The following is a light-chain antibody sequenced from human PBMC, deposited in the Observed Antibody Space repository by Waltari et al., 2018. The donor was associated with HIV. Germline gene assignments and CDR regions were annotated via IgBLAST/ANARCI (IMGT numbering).Light chain of an antibody. V-gene: IGKV3-15*01. J-gene: IGKJ4*01. Sequence: EIVMTQSPVPLSVSPGERATLPCRASQSVSSKLAWYQQKPGQAPRRLIYGASTRATGIPTRFSGSGSGTEFTLTISSLQSEDFAVYFCQQFDKWPLTFGGGTKVEI. CDR1: QSVSSK. CDR2: GAS. CDR3: QQFDKWPLT.